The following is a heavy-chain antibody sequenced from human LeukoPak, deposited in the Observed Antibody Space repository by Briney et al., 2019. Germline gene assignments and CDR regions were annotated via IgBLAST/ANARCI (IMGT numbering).Heavy chain of an antibody. CDR1: GGSLTGYF. CDR2: VFYSGNT. V-gene: IGHV4-59*08. Sequence: SETLSLACTVSGGSLTGYFWSWIRQPPGKGLEWLGYVFYSGNTRYNPSLESRVTTSADTSKNQFSLRLTSVTAADTAVYYCARQGTITYAYFDYWSQGTLVTVSS. J-gene: IGHJ4*02. CDR3: ARQGTITYAYFDY. D-gene: IGHD2-2*01.